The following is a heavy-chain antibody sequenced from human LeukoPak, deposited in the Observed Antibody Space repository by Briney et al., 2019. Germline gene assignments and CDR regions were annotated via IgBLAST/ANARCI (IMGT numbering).Heavy chain of an antibody. CDR3: ARHERCSSINCIYNWFDP. V-gene: IGHV4-39*01. CDR2: IYYSGST. CDR1: GGSISSSSYY. Sequence: PSETLSLTCTVSGGSISSSSYYWGWIRQPPGKGLEWIRSIYYSGSTYYNPSLKSRVTIFVDPSKNQFSLNLRSVTAADTAVYYCARHERCSSINCIYNWFDPWGQGTLVIVSS. D-gene: IGHD2-2*01. J-gene: IGHJ5*02.